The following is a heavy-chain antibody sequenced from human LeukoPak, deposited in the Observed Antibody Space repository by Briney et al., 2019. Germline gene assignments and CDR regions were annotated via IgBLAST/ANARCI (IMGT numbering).Heavy chain of an antibody. D-gene: IGHD2-15*01. CDR3: ARSSSGVYIQ. J-gene: IGHJ4*02. CDR2: ISGDGSSI. CDR1: GFTFSNYY. V-gene: IGHV3-74*01. Sequence: GGSLRLSCVASGFTFSNYYMHWVRQVPGKGPVWVSRISGDGSSILYADSVKGRFTISRDNAMNSLYVQMNSLRADDSAVYYCARSSSGVYIQWGQGTLVTVSS.